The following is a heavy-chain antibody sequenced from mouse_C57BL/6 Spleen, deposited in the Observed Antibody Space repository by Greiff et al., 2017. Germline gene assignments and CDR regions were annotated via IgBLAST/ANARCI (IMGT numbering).Heavy chain of an antibody. V-gene: IGHV1-82*01. CDR1: GYAFSSSW. J-gene: IGHJ2*01. CDR2: IYPGDGDT. CDR3: ARDPGDFDY. Sequence: VKLQESGPELVKPGASVKISCKASGYAFSSSWMNWVKQRPGKGLEWIGRIYPGDGDTNYNGKFKGKATLTADKSSSTAYMQLSSLTSEDSAVYFCARDPGDFDYWGQGTTLTVSS.